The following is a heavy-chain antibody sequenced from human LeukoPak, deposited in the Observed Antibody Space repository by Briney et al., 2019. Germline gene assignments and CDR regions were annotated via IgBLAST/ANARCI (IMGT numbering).Heavy chain of an antibody. J-gene: IGHJ4*02. CDR2: ISVIGEFI. V-gene: IGHV3-21*01. CDR1: RFTVISYS. Sequence: GGSLRLSWAASRFTVISYSMDWIRQAPGKGLGWVSSISVIGEFIYYADSLKGRFTISRDNGKNSLYLQMNSLRADDTAVYFCARDDSHGYHFFDFWGQGTLVTVSS. CDR3: ARDDSHGYHFFDF. D-gene: IGHD3-22*01.